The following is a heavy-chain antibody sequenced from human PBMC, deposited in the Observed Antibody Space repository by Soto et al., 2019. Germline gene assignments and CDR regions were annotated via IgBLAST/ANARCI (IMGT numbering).Heavy chain of an antibody. CDR1: GYTFTGYY. D-gene: IGHD1-26*01. CDR2: INPNSGGT. V-gene: IGHV1-2*04. CDR3: ARGDWEGTQLDY. J-gene: IGHJ4*02. Sequence: ASVKVSCKASGYTFTGYYMHWVRQAPGQGLEWMGWINPNSGGTNYAQKFQGWVTMTRDTSISTAYMELSRLRSDDTAVYYCARGDWEGTQLDYWGQGTLVTVSS.